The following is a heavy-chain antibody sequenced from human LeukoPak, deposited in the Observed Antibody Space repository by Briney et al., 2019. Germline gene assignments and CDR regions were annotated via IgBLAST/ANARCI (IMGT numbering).Heavy chain of an antibody. D-gene: IGHD6-19*01. CDR3: ARRGYSSGWYLFDY. J-gene: IGHJ4*02. V-gene: IGHV1-2*02. Sequence: ASVKVSCKASGYTFTGYYMHWVRQAPGQGLEWMGWINPNSGGTNYAQKFQGRVTMTTDTSTSTAYMELRSLRSDDTAVYYCARRGYSSGWYLFDYWGQGTLVTVSS. CDR2: INPNSGGT. CDR1: GYTFTGYY.